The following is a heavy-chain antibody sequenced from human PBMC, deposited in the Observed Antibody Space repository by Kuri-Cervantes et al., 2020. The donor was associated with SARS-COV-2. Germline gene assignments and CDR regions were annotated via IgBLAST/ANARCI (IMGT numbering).Heavy chain of an antibody. CDR1: GFTFDDYG. CDR2: INWSDTST. Sequence: GESLKISCAASGFTFDDYGMSWVRQAPGKGLEWVSGINWSDTSTGYADSVKGRFTISRDNSKNTVNLQMNSLRGEDTALYYCARAGYSTGWFPDWYFDLWGRGTLVTVSS. CDR3: ARAGYSTGWFPDWYFDL. D-gene: IGHD6-19*01. J-gene: IGHJ2*01. V-gene: IGHV3-20*04.